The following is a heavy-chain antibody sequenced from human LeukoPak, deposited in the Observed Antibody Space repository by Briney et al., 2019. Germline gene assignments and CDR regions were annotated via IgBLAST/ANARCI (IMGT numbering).Heavy chain of an antibody. Sequence: ISYDGSNKYYADSVRGRFTISRDNSKNTLYLQMNSLRAEDTAVYYCAREEGDYGGNKRFQHWGQGTLVTVSS. V-gene: IGHV3-30-3*01. CDR2: ISYDGSNK. J-gene: IGHJ1*01. CDR3: AREEGDYGGNKRFQH. D-gene: IGHD4-23*01.